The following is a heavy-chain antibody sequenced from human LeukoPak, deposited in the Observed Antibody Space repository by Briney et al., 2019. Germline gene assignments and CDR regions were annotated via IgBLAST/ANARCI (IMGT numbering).Heavy chain of an antibody. CDR1: GGTFSSYA. CDR3: ARDSAERYCSSTSCFYFDY. CDR2: IIPMFGTA. Sequence: ASVKVSCKASGGTFSSYAISWVRQAPGQGLEWMGGIIPMFGTANNAQKFQGRVTITADESTSTAYMELSSLRSEDTAVYYCARDSAERYCSSTSCFYFDYWGQGTLVTVSS. V-gene: IGHV1-69*13. D-gene: IGHD2-2*01. J-gene: IGHJ4*02.